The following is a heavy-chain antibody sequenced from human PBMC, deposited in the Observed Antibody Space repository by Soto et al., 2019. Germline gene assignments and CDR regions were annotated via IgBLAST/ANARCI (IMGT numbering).Heavy chain of an antibody. CDR2: IYYSGST. CDR1: GGSISSGDYY. Sequence: SETLSLTCTVSGGSISSGDYYWSWIRQPPGKGLEWIGYIYYSGSTYYNPSLKSRVTISVDTSKNQFSLKLSSVTAADTAVYYCARDSSSSSLFDYWGQGTQVTVSS. CDR3: ARDSSSSSLFDY. V-gene: IGHV4-30-4*01. J-gene: IGHJ4*02. D-gene: IGHD6-6*01.